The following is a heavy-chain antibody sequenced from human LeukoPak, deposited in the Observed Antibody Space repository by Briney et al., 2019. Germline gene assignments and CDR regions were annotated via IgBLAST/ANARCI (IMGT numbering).Heavy chain of an antibody. J-gene: IGHJ4*02. Sequence: SETLSLTCTVSGDSISSGYYFWSWIRQPAGKGLGWIGRIYTSGDTNYSPSLKSRVTISVDTSKNQFSLQLTSVTAADTAVYYCAREGGSFYDSTGLDFWGQGTLVTVSA. V-gene: IGHV4-61*02. CDR3: AREGGSFYDSTGLDF. CDR1: GDSISSGYYF. CDR2: IYTSGDT. D-gene: IGHD3-22*01.